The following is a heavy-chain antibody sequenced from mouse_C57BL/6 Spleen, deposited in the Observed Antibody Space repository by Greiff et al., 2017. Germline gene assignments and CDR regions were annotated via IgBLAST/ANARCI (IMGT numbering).Heavy chain of an antibody. CDR3: ASLWDVRFAY. V-gene: IGHV1-26*01. CDR2: INPNNGGT. CDR1: GYTFTDYY. D-gene: IGHD4-1*01. Sequence: EVQLQRSGPELVKPGASVKISCKASGYTFTDYYMNWVKQSQGKSLEWIGDINPNNGGTSYNQKFKGKATLTVDKSSSTAYMELRSLTSEDSAVYYCASLWDVRFAYWGQGTLVTVSA. J-gene: IGHJ3*01.